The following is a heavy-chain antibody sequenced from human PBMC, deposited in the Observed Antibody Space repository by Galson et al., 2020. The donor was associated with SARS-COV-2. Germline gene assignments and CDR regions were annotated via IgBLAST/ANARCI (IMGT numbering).Heavy chain of an antibody. CDR1: GGSVSSGSYY. V-gene: IGHV4-61*01. CDR2: MYYSGST. CDR3: ARRPLSDFYYMDV. D-gene: IGHD3-10*01. Sequence: SETLSLTCTVSGGSVSSGSYYWSWIRQPPGKGLEWIGYMYYSGSTNYNPSLKSRVTISVDTSKNQFSLKLSSMTAADTAVYYCARRPLSDFYYMDVWGKGTTVTVSS. J-gene: IGHJ6*03.